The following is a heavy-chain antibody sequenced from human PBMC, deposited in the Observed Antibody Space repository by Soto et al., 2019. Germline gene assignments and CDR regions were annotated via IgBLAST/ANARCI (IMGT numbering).Heavy chain of an antibody. D-gene: IGHD3-10*01. CDR2: IYYSGST. CDR1: GGSISSSTYY. CDR3: AKHYVSGTFYTQFDY. V-gene: IGHV4-39*01. Sequence: SETLSLTCTVSGGSISSSTYYWGWIRQPPGKGLEWIGSIYYSGSTNYNPSLKSRVTISVDTSKNQFSLKLSSVTAADTAVYYCAKHYVSGTFYTQFDYCGQRTLVTVSS. J-gene: IGHJ4*02.